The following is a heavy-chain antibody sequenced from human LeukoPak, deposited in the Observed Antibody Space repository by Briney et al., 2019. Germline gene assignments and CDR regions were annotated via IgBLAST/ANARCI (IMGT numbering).Heavy chain of an antibody. J-gene: IGHJ3*02. CDR3: ARDWAQYYYDSSGSDAFDI. CDR1: GFTFSDYY. Sequence: GGSLRLSCAASGFTFSDYYMSWIRQAPGKGLEWVSYISSSGSTIYYADSVKGRFTISRDNAKNSLYLQMNSLRAEDTAVYYCARDWAQYYYDSSGSDAFDIWGQGTMVTVSS. CDR2: ISSSGSTI. D-gene: IGHD3-22*01. V-gene: IGHV3-11*04.